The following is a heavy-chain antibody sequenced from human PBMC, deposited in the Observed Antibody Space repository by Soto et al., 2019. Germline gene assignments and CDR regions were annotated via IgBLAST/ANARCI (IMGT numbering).Heavy chain of an antibody. CDR1: GFTFISYS. D-gene: IGHD3-22*01. Sequence: EVQLVESGGGLVQPGGSLRLSCAASGFTFISYSMNWVRQAPGKGLEWVSYISSSSSTIYYADSVKGRFTISRDNAKNSLYLQMNSLRAEDTAVYYCAREVTMISADWFDPWGQGTLVTVSS. CDR3: AREVTMISADWFDP. V-gene: IGHV3-48*01. J-gene: IGHJ5*02. CDR2: ISSSSSTI.